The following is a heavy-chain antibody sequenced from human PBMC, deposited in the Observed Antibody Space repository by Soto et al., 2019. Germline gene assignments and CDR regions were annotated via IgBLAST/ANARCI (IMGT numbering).Heavy chain of an antibody. J-gene: IGHJ4*02. D-gene: IGHD6-19*01. CDR2: FDPEDGET. V-gene: IGHV1-24*01. CDR3: AHSVVAGLGYYFDY. CDR1: GYTLTELS. Sequence: VKVSCKVSGYTLTELSMHWVRQAPGKGLEWMGGFDPEDGETIYAQKFQGRVTMTEDTSTDTAYMELSSLRSEDTATYYCAHSVVAGLGYYFDYWGQGTLVTVSS.